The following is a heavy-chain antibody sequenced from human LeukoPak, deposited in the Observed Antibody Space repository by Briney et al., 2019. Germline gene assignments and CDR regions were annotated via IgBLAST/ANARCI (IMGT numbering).Heavy chain of an antibody. J-gene: IGHJ4*02. Sequence: ASVKVSCKASGYTFTGNYLHWVRQAPGQGLEWMGWINPNSGDTNYAQNFQGRVTMTRDTSISTAYMDLSRLRSDDTAVYYRARGAGNSGYFSYWGQGTLVTVSS. D-gene: IGHD3-22*01. CDR3: ARGAGNSGYFSY. V-gene: IGHV1-2*02. CDR1: GYTFTGNY. CDR2: INPNSGDT.